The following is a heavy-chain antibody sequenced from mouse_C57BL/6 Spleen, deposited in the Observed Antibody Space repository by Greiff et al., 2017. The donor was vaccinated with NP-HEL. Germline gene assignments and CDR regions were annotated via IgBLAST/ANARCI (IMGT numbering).Heavy chain of an antibody. J-gene: IGHJ2*01. CDR1: GFTFSDYY. CDR3: ARAGDGYSFDY. V-gene: IGHV5-16*01. Sequence: EVKLMESEGGLVQPGSSMKLSCTASGFTFSDYYMAWVRQVPEKGLEWVANINYDGSSTYYLDSLKSRFIISRDNAKNILYLQMSSLKSEDTATYYCARAGDGYSFDYWGQGTTLTVSS. D-gene: IGHD2-3*01. CDR2: INYDGSST.